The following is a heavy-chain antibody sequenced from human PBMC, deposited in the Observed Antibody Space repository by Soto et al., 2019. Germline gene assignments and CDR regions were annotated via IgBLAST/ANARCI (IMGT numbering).Heavy chain of an antibody. Sequence: GGSLRLSCAASGFTFSSYWMSWVRQAPGKGLEWVANIKQDGSEKYYVDSVKGRFTISRDNAKNSLYLQMNSLRAEDTAVYYCASSGGSSWHYYYYYMDVWGKGTTVTVSS. CDR2: IKQDGSEK. V-gene: IGHV3-7*01. CDR3: ASSGGSSWHYYYYYMDV. J-gene: IGHJ6*03. CDR1: GFTFSSYW. D-gene: IGHD6-13*01.